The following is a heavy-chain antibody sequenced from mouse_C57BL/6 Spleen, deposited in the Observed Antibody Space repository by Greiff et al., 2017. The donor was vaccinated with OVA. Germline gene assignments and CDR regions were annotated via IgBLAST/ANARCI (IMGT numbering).Heavy chain of an antibody. D-gene: IGHD1-1*01. J-gene: IGHJ4*01. V-gene: IGHV2-2*01. Sequence: VQLQQSGPGLVQPSQSLSITCTVSGFSLTSYGVHWVRQSPGKGLEWLGMIWSGGSTDYNAAFISRLSISKDNSKSQVFFKMNSLQADDTAIYYCARGPVVGYYYAMDYWGQGTSVTVSS. CDR2: IWSGGST. CDR1: GFSLTSYG. CDR3: ARGPVVGYYYAMDY.